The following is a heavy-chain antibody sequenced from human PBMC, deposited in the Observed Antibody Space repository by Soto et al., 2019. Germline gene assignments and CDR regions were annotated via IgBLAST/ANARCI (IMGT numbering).Heavy chain of an antibody. Sequence: QVRLQESGPGLVKPSQTLSLTCTVSGGSISSGGYYWSWIHQHPGKGLEWMGYISYSGSTHYNPSPKSPVNLSVETSKNQFSLKLSSVTAADTAVYYCTREPLTWGQGTLVTVSS. J-gene: IGHJ4*02. CDR1: GGSISSGGYY. CDR2: ISYSGST. V-gene: IGHV4-31*01. CDR3: TREPLT.